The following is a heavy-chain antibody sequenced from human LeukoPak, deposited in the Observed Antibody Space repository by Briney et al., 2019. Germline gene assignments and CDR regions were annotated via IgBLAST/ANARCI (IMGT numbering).Heavy chain of an antibody. CDR1: GFTFSSYS. Sequence: GGSLRLSCAASGFTFSSYSMNWVPQAPGKGLEWVPSISSSSSYIYYADSVKGRFTISRDNAKNSLYLQMNSLRAEDTAVYYCASGEMGVFDYWGQGTLVTVSS. J-gene: IGHJ4*02. CDR3: ASGEMGVFDY. CDR2: ISSSSSYI. V-gene: IGHV3-21*01. D-gene: IGHD5-24*01.